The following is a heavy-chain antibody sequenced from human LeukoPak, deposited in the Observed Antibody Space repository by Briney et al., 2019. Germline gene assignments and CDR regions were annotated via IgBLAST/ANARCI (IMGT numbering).Heavy chain of an antibody. CDR3: ARVADSSGYSAFDI. V-gene: IGHV3-21*01. Sequence: GGSLRLSCAASGFTFSSYSMNWVRQAPGKGLEWVSSISSSSSYIYYADSVKGRFTISRDNAKNSLYLQMNSLRAEDTAVYYCARVADSSGYSAFDIWGQGTMVTVSS. J-gene: IGHJ3*02. CDR1: GFTFSSYS. D-gene: IGHD3-22*01. CDR2: ISSSSSYI.